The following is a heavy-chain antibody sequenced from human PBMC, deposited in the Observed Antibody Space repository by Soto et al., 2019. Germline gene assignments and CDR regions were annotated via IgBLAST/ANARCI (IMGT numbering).Heavy chain of an antibody. Sequence: GASVKVSCKASGGTFSSYAISWVRQAPGQGLEWMGRIIPSGGRTSYAQKFQGRVTMTRDTSTSTAYMELSSLRSEDTAVYYCALGDGVFDYWGQGTLVTVSS. CDR3: ALGDGVFDY. J-gene: IGHJ4*02. CDR1: GGTFSSYA. V-gene: IGHV1-46*03. CDR2: IIPSGGRT. D-gene: IGHD3-10*01.